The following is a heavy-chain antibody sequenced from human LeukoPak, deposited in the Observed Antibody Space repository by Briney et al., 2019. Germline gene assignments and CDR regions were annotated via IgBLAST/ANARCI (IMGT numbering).Heavy chain of an antibody. CDR2: FNHSGST. CDR1: GVSFSGYY. J-gene: IGHJ5*02. Sequence: SETLSLTCAVYGVSFSGYYWSWIRQPPGKGLEWIGEFNHSGSTNYNPSLKSRVTISVDTSKNQFSLKLSSVTAADTAVYYCARRFITHDYRGWFDPWGQGTLVTVSS. V-gene: IGHV4-34*01. D-gene: IGHD4-11*01. CDR3: ARRFITHDYRGWFDP.